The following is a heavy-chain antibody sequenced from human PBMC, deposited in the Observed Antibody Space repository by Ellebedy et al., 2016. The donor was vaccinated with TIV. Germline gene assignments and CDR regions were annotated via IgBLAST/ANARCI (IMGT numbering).Heavy chain of an antibody. J-gene: IGHJ3*02. Sequence: ASVKVSCKASGYTFTSYGISWVRQAPGQGLEWMGWINPDSGGTNYAQKFQGRVTVTRDTSISTAYMELSRLRSDDTAVYYCARPRITMIVVAVDAFDIWGQGTMVTVSS. CDR2: INPDSGGT. CDR3: ARPRITMIVVAVDAFDI. D-gene: IGHD3-22*01. CDR1: GYTFTSYG. V-gene: IGHV1-2*02.